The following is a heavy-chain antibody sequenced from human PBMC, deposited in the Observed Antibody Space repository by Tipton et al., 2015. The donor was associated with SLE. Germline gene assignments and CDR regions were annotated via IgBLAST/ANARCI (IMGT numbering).Heavy chain of an antibody. CDR1: GGSISSYY. J-gene: IGHJ4*02. CDR2: IYSSGTT. D-gene: IGHD1-26*01. CDR3: ATGGSIVGPIRYFDY. Sequence: TLSLTCTVSGGSISSYYWSWIRQPPGKGLEWIGYIYSSGTTNYNPSLKSRVTISVDTSKNQFSLKLSSVTAADTAVYYCATGGSIVGPIRYFDYWGQGTLVTVSS. V-gene: IGHV4-4*09.